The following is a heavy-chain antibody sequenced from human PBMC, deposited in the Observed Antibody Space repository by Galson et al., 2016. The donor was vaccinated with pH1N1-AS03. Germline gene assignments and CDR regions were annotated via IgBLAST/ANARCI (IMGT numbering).Heavy chain of an antibody. J-gene: IGHJ5*02. D-gene: IGHD6-13*01. CDR3: ANGRGSWYGPYNWFDP. V-gene: IGHV3-7*03. Sequence: SLRLSCAGSGFTFSGYWTSWVRQAPGKGLEWVANINQDGSVKYYVDSVKGRFTISRDNSKSTLYLQMSSMRAEDTAVYYCANGRGSWYGPYNWFDPWGQGTLVAVSS. CDR2: INQDGSVK. CDR1: GFTFSGYW.